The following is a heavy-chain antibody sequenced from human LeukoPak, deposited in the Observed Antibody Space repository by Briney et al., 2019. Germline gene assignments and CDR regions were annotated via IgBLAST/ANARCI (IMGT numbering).Heavy chain of an antibody. Sequence: PGGSLRLSCAASGFTFSRYGMSWVRQAPGKGLEWVSAISGSGGSTYYADSVKGRFTISRDNAKNSLYLQMNSLRAEDTAVYYCARDDGHDAFDIGGQGTMVTVSS. CDR3: ARDDGHDAFDI. J-gene: IGHJ3*02. CDR2: ISGSGGST. D-gene: IGHD4-17*01. CDR1: GFTFSRYG. V-gene: IGHV3-23*01.